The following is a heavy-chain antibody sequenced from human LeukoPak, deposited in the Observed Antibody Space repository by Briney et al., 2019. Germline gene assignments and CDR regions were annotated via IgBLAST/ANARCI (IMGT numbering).Heavy chain of an antibody. V-gene: IGHV3-7*01. D-gene: IGHD6-13*01. CDR2: IKEDGSEK. CDR3: ASGGYSSSWYISRDY. J-gene: IGHJ4*02. Sequence: GGSLRLSCAASAFTFSSYWMTWVRQAPGKGLEWVANIKEDGSEKYYVDSVRGRFTISRDNAKNSLYLQMNSLRAEDTAVYYCASGGYSSSWYISRDYWGQGTLVTVSS. CDR1: AFTFSSYW.